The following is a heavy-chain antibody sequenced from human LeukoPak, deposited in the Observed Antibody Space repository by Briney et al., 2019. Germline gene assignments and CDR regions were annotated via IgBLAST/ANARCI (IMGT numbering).Heavy chain of an antibody. Sequence: GASVKVSCKASGYTFTSYYMHWVRQAPGQGLEWMGIINPSGGSTSYAQKFQGRVTMTRDTSTSTVYMELSRLRSEDTAVYYCASNGLFGTHGAPFDYWGQGTLVTVSS. CDR1: GYTFTSYY. D-gene: IGHD3-16*01. CDR3: ASNGLFGTHGAPFDY. J-gene: IGHJ4*02. V-gene: IGHV1-46*01. CDR2: INPSGGST.